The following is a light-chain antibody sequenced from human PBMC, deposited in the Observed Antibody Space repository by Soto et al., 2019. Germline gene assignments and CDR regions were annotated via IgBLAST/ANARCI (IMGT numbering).Light chain of an antibody. V-gene: IGKV3-11*01. CDR1: QSVTTY. CDR3: QQRRKWPLT. CDR2: DAS. Sequence: DIALTQSPATLSLSPGERATLSCRASQSVTTYLAWYQQKPGQAPRLLIYDASNRATGIPARFSGSGSGTDFTLTISSLEPEDFAVYYCQQRRKWPLTFGGGTRWRSN. J-gene: IGKJ4*01.